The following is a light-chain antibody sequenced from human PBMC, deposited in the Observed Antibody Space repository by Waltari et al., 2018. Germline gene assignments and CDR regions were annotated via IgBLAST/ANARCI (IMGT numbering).Light chain of an antibody. CDR2: LAS. CDR1: PSLLYSNGYNY. J-gene: IGKJ2*01. V-gene: IGKV2-28*01. Sequence: DIVMTQSPLSLPVTPGEPASIPSRSSPSLLYSNGYNYLDWYLQKPGQSPQLLIYLASHRASGVPDRFSGSGSGTDFTLKISRVEAEDVGIYYCMQARQTPDTFGQGTKLEIK. CDR3: MQARQTPDT.